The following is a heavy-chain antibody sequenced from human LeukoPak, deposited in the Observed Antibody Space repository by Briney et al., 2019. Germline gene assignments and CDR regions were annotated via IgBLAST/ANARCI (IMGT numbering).Heavy chain of an antibody. D-gene: IGHD6-13*01. CDR1: GDTFTDYY. Sequence: SVKVSCKASGDTFTDYYIHWVRQAPGQGLEWMGGIIPIFGTPNYAQNFQGRVTITADTSTNTAYMELSSLRSGDTAVYYCARGDTLYGSSAHAGYWGQGTLVTVSS. J-gene: IGHJ4*02. CDR2: IIPIFGTP. V-gene: IGHV1-69*06. CDR3: ARGDTLYGSSAHAGY.